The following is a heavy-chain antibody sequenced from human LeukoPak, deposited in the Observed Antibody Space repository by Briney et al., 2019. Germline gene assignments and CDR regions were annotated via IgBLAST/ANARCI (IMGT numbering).Heavy chain of an antibody. J-gene: IGHJ4*02. V-gene: IGHV4-39*01. D-gene: IGHD3-3*02. CDR1: GGSVRTTRYY. CDR2: ISYFGSA. CDR3: ATHDEGSFFES. Sequence: SETLSLTCTVSGGSVRTTRYYWAWIRQSPGKGLEWIGSISYFGSAYYRPSLQSRATISMDSSKTQISPTLSSVTATDTALYYCATHDEGSFFESWGQGALVTVS.